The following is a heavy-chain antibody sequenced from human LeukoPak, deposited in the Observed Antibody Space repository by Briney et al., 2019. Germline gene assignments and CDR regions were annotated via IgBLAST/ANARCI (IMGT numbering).Heavy chain of an antibody. Sequence: APLKVSCKASGYTFSDFYIHWVRHAPGQGLEYVGWITPKRGDTYSPQTFQGRVTMTRDASISTAYMELSSLRSDDTAVYFCARVRLADERAWAYWGQGTLVTVSS. D-gene: IGHD3-3*02. CDR2: ITPKRGDT. J-gene: IGHJ4*02. CDR3: ARVRLADERAWAY. CDR1: GYTFSDFY. V-gene: IGHV1-2*02.